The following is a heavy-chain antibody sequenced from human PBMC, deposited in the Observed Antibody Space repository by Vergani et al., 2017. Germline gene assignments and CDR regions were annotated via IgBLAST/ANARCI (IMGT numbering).Heavy chain of an antibody. V-gene: IGHV1-8*01. CDR1: GYTFTSYD. D-gene: IGHD6-19*01. J-gene: IGHJ6*03. CDR2: MNPNSGNT. CDR3: ARPIFESWYSSGWYVPYCYYYYMDV. Sequence: QVQLVQSGAEVKKPGASVKVSCKASGYTFTSYDINWVRQATGQGLEWMGWMNPNSGNTGYAQKFQGRVTMTRNTSISTAYMELSSLRSEDTAVYYCARPIFESWYSSGWYVPYCYYYYMDVWGKGTTVTVSS.